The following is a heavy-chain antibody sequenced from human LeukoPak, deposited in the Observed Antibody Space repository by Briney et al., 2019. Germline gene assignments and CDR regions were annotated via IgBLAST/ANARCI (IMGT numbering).Heavy chain of an antibody. D-gene: IGHD5-24*01. V-gene: IGHV3-9*01. CDR1: GFTFDDYA. CDR2: ISWNSGSI. CDR3: AKDISGYNHPTFDY. Sequence: SLRLSCAASGFTFDDYAMHWVRQAPGKGLEWVSGISWNSGSIGYADSVKGRFTISRDNAKNSLYLQMNSLRAEDTALYYCAKDISGYNHPTFDYWGQGTLVTVSS. J-gene: IGHJ4*02.